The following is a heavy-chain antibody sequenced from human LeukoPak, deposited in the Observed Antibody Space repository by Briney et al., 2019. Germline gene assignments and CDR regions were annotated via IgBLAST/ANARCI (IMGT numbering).Heavy chain of an antibody. J-gene: IGHJ6*03. CDR1: GFTVSSNY. Sequence: GGSLRLSCAASGFTVSSNYMSWVRQAPGKGLEWVSVIYSGGSTYYADSVKGRFTISRDNSKNTLYLRMNSLRAEDTAVYYCARPIAAAGTKYYSYYMDVWGKGTTVTVSS. CDR2: IYSGGST. CDR3: ARPIAAAGTKYYSYYMDV. D-gene: IGHD6-13*01. V-gene: IGHV3-53*01.